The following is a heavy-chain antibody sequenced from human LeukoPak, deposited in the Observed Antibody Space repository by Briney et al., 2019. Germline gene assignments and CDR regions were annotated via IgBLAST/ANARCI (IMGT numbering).Heavy chain of an antibody. Sequence: SETLSLTCTVSGGSFSTYYWSWIRQPPGKGLEWIGYIYYSGSTNYNPSLRSRVTISVDTSKNQLSLGLSSVTSADTAVYYCARGQRGYFDYWGQGTLVTVSS. CDR2: IYYSGST. CDR1: GGSFSTYY. D-gene: IGHD1-1*01. CDR3: ARGQRGYFDY. V-gene: IGHV4-59*01. J-gene: IGHJ4*02.